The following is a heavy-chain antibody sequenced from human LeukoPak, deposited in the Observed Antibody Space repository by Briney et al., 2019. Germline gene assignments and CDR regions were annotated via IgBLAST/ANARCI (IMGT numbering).Heavy chain of an antibody. D-gene: IGHD2-15*01. CDR1: GITVSANY. V-gene: IGHV3-53*01. Sequence: PGGSRRLSCTASGITVSANYMTWVRQAPGKGLEWVSVISNDGNTYYADSVKGRFTISRDISKNTLYLQMNSLRAEDTAVYYCARDVYCSGGSCYQQWGQGTLVTVSS. CDR3: ARDVYCSGGSCYQQ. J-gene: IGHJ1*01. CDR2: ISNDGNT.